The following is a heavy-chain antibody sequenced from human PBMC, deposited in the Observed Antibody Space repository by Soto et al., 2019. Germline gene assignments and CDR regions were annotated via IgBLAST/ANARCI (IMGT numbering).Heavy chain of an antibody. V-gene: IGHV3-23*01. CDR2: ISATGGTT. CDR1: GFTFSSYA. CDR3: VRDGARTGYHRFDS. Sequence: EVQLLESGGGLVQPGGSLRVSCATSGFTFSSYAMFWVRQAPGKGLEWVSGISATGGTTYYADSVKGRFTISRDNSNSTIFLQMNSLRAEDTAIYYCVRDGARTGYHRFDSWGQGTLVTVSS. J-gene: IGHJ4*02. D-gene: IGHD3-9*01.